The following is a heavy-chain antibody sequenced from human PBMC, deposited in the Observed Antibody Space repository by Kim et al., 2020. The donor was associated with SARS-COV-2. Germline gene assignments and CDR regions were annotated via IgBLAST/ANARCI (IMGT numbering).Heavy chain of an antibody. CDR3: ARDRRDIVIVPAAPIDY. J-gene: IGHJ4*02. CDR2: ISSSSSYI. V-gene: IGHV3-21*01. D-gene: IGHD2-2*01. Sequence: GGSLRLSCAASGFTFSSYSMNWVRQAPGKGLEWVSSISSSSSYIYYADSVKGRFTISRDNAKNSLYLQMNSLRAEDTAVYYCARDRRDIVIVPAAPIDYWGQGTLVTVSS. CDR1: GFTFSSYS.